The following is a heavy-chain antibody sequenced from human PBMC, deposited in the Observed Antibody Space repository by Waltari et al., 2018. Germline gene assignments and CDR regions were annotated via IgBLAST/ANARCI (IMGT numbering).Heavy chain of an antibody. CDR2: INHSGST. D-gene: IGHD3-22*01. V-gene: IGHV4-34*01. CDR3: ARGSNVRWLLVYYYYYMDV. CDR1: GGSFSGYY. Sequence: VQLQQWGAGLLKPSETLSLTCAVYGGSFSGYYWSWIRQPPGKGLEWIGEINHSGSTNYNPSLKSRVTISVDTSKNQFSLKLSSVTAADTAVYYCARGSNVRWLLVYYYYYMDVWGKGTTVTVSS. J-gene: IGHJ6*03.